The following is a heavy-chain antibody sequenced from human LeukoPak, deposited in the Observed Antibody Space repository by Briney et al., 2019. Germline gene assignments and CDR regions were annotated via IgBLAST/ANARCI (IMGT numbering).Heavy chain of an antibody. Sequence: ASVKVSCKASGYTFTGYYMHWVRQAPGQGLEWMGWINPNSGGTNYAQKFQGWVTMTRDTSISSAYMELSRLRSDDTAVYYCARDHSQYQLLSGGFMAGMDVWGQGTTVTVSS. V-gene: IGHV1-2*04. CDR2: INPNSGGT. D-gene: IGHD2-2*01. CDR1: GYTFTGYY. J-gene: IGHJ6*02. CDR3: ARDHSQYQLLSGGFMAGMDV.